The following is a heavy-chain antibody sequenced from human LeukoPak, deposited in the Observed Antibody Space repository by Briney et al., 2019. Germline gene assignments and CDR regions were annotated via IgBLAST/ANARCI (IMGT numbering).Heavy chain of an antibody. CDR3: ARGAVVPAATIDAFDI. D-gene: IGHD2-2*01. CDR1: GGSLSSYY. Sequence: SETLSLTCTVSGGSLSSYYWSWIRQPAGKGLEWIGRIYTSGSTNYNPSLKSRVTMSVDTSKNQFSLKLSSVTAADTAVYYCARGAVVPAATIDAFDIWGQGTMVTVSS. CDR2: IYTSGST. V-gene: IGHV4-4*07. J-gene: IGHJ3*02.